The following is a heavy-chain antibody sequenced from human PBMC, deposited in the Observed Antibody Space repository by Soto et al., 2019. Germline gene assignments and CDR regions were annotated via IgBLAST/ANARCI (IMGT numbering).Heavy chain of an antibody. D-gene: IGHD2-2*01. J-gene: IGHJ6*02. CDR3: ARSGGLVVVPAAIPRYYYYGMDV. Sequence: QVQLVQSGAEVKKPGASVKVSCKASGYTFTSYGISWVRQAPGQGLEWMGWISAYNGNTNYAQKLQGRVTMTTDTSTSKAYMELRSLRSDDTAVYYCARSGGLVVVPAAIPRYYYYGMDVWGQGTTVTVSS. V-gene: IGHV1-18*01. CDR1: GYTFTSYG. CDR2: ISAYNGNT.